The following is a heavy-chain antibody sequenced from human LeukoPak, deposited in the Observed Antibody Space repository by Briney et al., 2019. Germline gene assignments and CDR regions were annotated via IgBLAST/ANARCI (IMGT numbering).Heavy chain of an antibody. CDR2: ISSSSSYI. D-gene: IGHD1-26*01. Sequence: GWSLRLSRAASRLTFSSYSMNWVRQAPGKGLEWVSSISSSSSYIYYADSVKGRFTISRDNAKNSLYLQMNSLRAEDTAVYYCARDLGGDAFDIWGQGTMVTVSS. CDR3: ARDLGGDAFDI. CDR1: RLTFSSYS. V-gene: IGHV3-21*01. J-gene: IGHJ3*02.